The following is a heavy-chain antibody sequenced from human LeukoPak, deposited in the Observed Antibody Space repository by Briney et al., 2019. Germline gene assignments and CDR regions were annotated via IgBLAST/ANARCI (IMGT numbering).Heavy chain of an antibody. CDR1: GFTFSNYA. CDR2: ITGSGAGT. Sequence: GGSLRLSCAASGFTFSNYALIWVRQAPERGLQWVSAITGSGAGTYYEDSVKGRFTISRDNSKNTLYLQMNSLRAEDTAVYYCAKDSQYQLLYDPGGYYYYMDVWGKGTTVIVSS. V-gene: IGHV3-23*01. CDR3: AKDSQYQLLYDPGGYYYYMDV. J-gene: IGHJ6*03. D-gene: IGHD2-2*02.